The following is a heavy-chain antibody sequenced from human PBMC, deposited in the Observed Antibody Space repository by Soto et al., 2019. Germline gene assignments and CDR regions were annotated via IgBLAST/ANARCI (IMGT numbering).Heavy chain of an antibody. D-gene: IGHD3-16*01. V-gene: IGHV3-53*01. CDR3: TTYTGYGMEV. Sequence: VGSLRLSCAVSGFIVSSKYMTWVRQAPGKGLEWVSVIYTGGSTHYTDSARGQFTISRDSSKNTLYLQMNSLRAEDAAVYYCTTYTGYGMEVWGQRTTVSVSS. CDR2: IYTGGST. J-gene: IGHJ6*02. CDR1: GFIVSSKY.